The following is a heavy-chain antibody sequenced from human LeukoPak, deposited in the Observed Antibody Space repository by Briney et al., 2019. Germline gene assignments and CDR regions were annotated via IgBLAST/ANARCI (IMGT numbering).Heavy chain of an antibody. CDR2: IYTSGNA. CDR3: ARGGATFDS. Sequence: SETLSLTCAVYGGSFSGYYWRWIRQPAGKGLEWIGRIYTSGNANYNPSLQSRVSLSVDTSKNHFSLRLSSVTAADTAVYYCARGGATFDSWGQGTLVTVSS. V-gene: IGHV4-59*10. CDR1: GGSFSGYY. D-gene: IGHD1-26*01. J-gene: IGHJ4*02.